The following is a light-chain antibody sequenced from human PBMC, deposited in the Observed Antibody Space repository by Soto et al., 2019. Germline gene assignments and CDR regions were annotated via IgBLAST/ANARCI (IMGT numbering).Light chain of an antibody. Sequence: EIVLPQSPGTLSLSPGARAPLSGRARQSVSSSYLAWYQQKPGQAPRPLIYGASTRATGIPARFSGSGSGTEFTLTISSLQSEDFAVYYCQQYNNWPPITVGQGTRLEIK. CDR2: GAS. J-gene: IGKJ5*01. V-gene: IGKV3-15*01. CDR3: QQYNNWPPIT. CDR1: QSVSSSY.